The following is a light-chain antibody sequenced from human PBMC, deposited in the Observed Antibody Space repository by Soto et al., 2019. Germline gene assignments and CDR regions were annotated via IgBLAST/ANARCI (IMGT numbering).Light chain of an antibody. V-gene: IGKV3-11*01. CDR2: GAS. CDR1: QSVHNF. J-gene: IGKJ5*01. Sequence: EVVLTPSPATLSLSPVDSAALSCQSSQSVHNFLAWYQQKPGQAPRLLIYGASNRAAGIPARFSGSGSGTDFTLTINSLEPEDFAVYYCQQRSNWPPITFGQGTRLEIK. CDR3: QQRSNWPPIT.